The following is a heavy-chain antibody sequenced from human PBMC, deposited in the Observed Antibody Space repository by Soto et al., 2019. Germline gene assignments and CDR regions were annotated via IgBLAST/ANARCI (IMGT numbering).Heavy chain of an antibody. J-gene: IGHJ4*02. CDR2: IYYSGST. CDR1: GGSISSYY. CDR3: ARGYHYYGSGSYGTYYFDY. Sequence: SETLSLTCTVSGGSISSYYWSWIRQPPGKGLEWIGYIYYSGSTNYNPSLKSRVTISVDTSKNQFSLKLSSVTAADTAVYYCARGYHYYGSGSYGTYYFDYWGQGTLVTVSS. V-gene: IGHV4-59*01. D-gene: IGHD3-10*01.